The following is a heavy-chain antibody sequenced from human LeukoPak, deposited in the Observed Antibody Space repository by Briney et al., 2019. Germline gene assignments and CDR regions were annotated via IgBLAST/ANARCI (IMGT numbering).Heavy chain of an antibody. CDR2: IRSKAYRGTA. V-gene: IGHV3-49*04. D-gene: IGHD3-3*01. J-gene: IGHJ6*02. CDR1: GFTFGDHA. Sequence: GGSLRLSCTASGFTFGDHAMSWVRQAPGKGLEWVGFIRSKAYRGTAEYAASVKGRFTISRDDSKSIAYLQMNSLKTEDTAVYYCSRGPIDLWLYDDMDVWGRGTTVIVSS. CDR3: SRGPIDLWLYDDMDV.